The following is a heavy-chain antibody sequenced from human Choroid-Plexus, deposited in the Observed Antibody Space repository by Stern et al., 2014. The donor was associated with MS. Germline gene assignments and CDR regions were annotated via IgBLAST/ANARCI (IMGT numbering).Heavy chain of an antibody. CDR3: AKDRQWSTYFFDY. CDR1: GFTFSNFV. CDR2: ISYDGRGK. D-gene: IGHD2-15*01. V-gene: IGHV3-30*18. Sequence: VQLVESGGGVAQPGRPLILSCAASGFTFSNFVMHWVRQAPGKGLEWVALISYDGRGKYYADSVKGRFTIFRDNSKNTLYMHMNSLRAEDTAVYYCAKDRQWSTYFFDYWGQGSLVTVSS. J-gene: IGHJ4*02.